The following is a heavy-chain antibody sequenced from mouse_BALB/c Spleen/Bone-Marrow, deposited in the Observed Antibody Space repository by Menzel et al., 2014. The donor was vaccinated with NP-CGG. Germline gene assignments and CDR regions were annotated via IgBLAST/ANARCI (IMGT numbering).Heavy chain of an antibody. J-gene: IGHJ2*03. V-gene: IGHV5-6-3*01. CDR3: ARVWYFDY. CDR2: INSNGGST. Sequence: EVHLVESGGGLVQPGGSLKLSCAASGFTFSSYGMSWVRQTPDKRLELVATINSNGGSTYCPDSVKGRFTISRDNAKNTLYLQMSSLKSEDTAMYYCARVWYFDYWGQGTSLAVSS. CDR1: GFTFSSYG.